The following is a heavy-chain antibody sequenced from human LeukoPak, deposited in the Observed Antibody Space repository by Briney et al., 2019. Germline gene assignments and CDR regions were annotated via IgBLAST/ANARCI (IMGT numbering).Heavy chain of an antibody. V-gene: IGHV3-30*18. D-gene: IGHD5-12*01. Sequence: GRSLRLSCAASGFTFSNYGMHWVRQAPGKGLEWVAVISYDGSNKYYTDSVKGRFTISRDNSKNTLYLQMNSLRAEDTAVYYCAKDRPAGYDGLVDYWGQGTLVSVSS. CDR3: AKDRPAGYDGLVDY. CDR1: GFTFSNYG. J-gene: IGHJ4*02. CDR2: ISYDGSNK.